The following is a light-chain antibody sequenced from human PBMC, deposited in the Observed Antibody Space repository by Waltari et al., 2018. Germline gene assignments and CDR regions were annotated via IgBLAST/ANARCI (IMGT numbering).Light chain of an antibody. CDR2: GNS. CDR1: SPHIGAGYA. CDR3: QSYDSSLSGVV. J-gene: IGLJ2*01. V-gene: IGLV1-40*01. Sequence: QSVLTPPPSVSGAPGQRVPISCPGSSPHIGAGYAVHWYQQLPGTAPKLLINGNSNRPSGVPDRFSGSKSGTSASLAITGLQAEDEADYYCQSYDSSLSGVVFGGGTKLTVL.